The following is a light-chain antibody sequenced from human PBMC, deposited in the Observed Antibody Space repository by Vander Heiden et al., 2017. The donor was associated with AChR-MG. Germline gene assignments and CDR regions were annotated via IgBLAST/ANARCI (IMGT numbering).Light chain of an antibody. CDR1: QDISSA. J-gene: IGKJ4*01. CDR2: DAS. V-gene: IGKV1-13*02. Sequence: AIQMTQSPSSLSASVGDRVTITCRASQDISSALIWYQQKPGKVPKVLIYDASSLVSGVPSRFSGSGSGTEFTLTISSLHPEDFATYHCQQSSSYPLTFGGGTKVEIK. CDR3: QQSSSYPLT.